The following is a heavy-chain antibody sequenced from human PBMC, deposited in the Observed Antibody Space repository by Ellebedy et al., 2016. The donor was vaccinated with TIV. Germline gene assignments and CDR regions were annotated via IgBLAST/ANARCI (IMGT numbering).Heavy chain of an antibody. Sequence: GESLKISCAAPGFTFNSYWMSWVRQAPGKGLEWVGRIKSKTDSGTRDFAAPVKGRFLISRDDSKNTLYLQMSSLKTDDTAVYYCSAGTGKSDFDHWGQGTLVTVSS. CDR1: GFTFNSYW. V-gene: IGHV3-15*01. CDR3: SAGTGKSDFDH. CDR2: IKSKTDSGTR. J-gene: IGHJ4*02. D-gene: IGHD7-27*01.